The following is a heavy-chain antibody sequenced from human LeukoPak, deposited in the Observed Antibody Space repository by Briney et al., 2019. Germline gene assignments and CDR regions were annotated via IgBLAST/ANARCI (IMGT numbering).Heavy chain of an antibody. CDR3: ASRKLGNDY. Sequence: SETLSLTCAVYGGSFSDYYWSRIRQSPGKGLEWIGYIYYTGSTSYNPSLRSRVTMSADTSKNQFSLKLGSVTAADTAVYYCASRKLGNDYWGQGTLVTVSS. CDR2: IYYTGST. V-gene: IGHV4-59*01. D-gene: IGHD7-27*01. CDR1: GGSFSDYY. J-gene: IGHJ4*02.